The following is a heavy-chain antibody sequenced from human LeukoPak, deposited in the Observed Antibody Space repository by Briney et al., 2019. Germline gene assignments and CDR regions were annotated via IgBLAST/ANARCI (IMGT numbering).Heavy chain of an antibody. V-gene: IGHV4-34*01. CDR1: GGSFSGYY. CDR3: ARENAYSSGWYDAFDI. CDR2: INHSGST. D-gene: IGHD6-19*01. J-gene: IGHJ3*02. Sequence: SETLSLTCAVYGGSFSGYYWSWIRQPPGKGLEWIGEINHSGSTNYNPSLKSRVTISVDTSKNQFSLKLSSVTAADTAVYYCARENAYSSGWYDAFDIWGQGTMVTVSS.